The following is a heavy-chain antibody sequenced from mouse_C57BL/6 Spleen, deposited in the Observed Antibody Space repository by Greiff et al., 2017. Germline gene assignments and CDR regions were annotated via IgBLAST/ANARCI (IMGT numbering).Heavy chain of an antibody. D-gene: IGHD2-5*01. Sequence: VQLQQSGAELVRPGTSVKVSCKASGYAFTNYLIEWVKQRPGQGLEWIGVINPGSGGTNYNEKFKGKATLTADKSSSTAYMQLSSLPSEDSAVYFCARRAKDYSNYSAYGGQGTVVTVSA. CDR1: GYAFTNYL. CDR2: INPGSGGT. V-gene: IGHV1-54*01. J-gene: IGHJ3*01. CDR3: ARRAKDYSNYSAY.